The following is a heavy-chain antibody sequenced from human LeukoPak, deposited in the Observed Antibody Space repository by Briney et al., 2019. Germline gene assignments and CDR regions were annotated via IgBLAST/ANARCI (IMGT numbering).Heavy chain of an antibody. CDR3: ASSVLVPAALSYYYYYMDV. Sequence: SETLSLTCTVSGGSISSYYWSWIRQPAGKGLEWIGRIYTSGSTNYNPSLKSRVTMSVDTSKDQFSLKLSSVTAADTAVYYCASSVLVPAALSYYYYYMDVWGKGTTVTVSS. D-gene: IGHD2-2*01. V-gene: IGHV4-4*07. CDR2: IYTSGST. J-gene: IGHJ6*03. CDR1: GGSISSYY.